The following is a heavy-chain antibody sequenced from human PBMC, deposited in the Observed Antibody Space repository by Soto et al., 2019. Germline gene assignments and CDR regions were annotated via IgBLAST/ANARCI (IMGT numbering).Heavy chain of an antibody. V-gene: IGHV3-23*01. CDR2: SSGSGGST. D-gene: IGHD2-21*01. J-gene: IGHJ2*01. CDR3: VFVVQAKDGIRASVTVSAFLLNRYSDL. Sequence: RKGLDGVSASSGSGGSTYDADSVKGRVTISRDNSKNTLYLQMNSLRAEDTAVYYCVFVVQAKDGIRASVTVSAFLLNRYSDL.